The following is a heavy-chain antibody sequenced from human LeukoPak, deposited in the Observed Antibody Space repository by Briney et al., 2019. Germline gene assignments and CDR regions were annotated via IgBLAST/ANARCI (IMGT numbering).Heavy chain of an antibody. V-gene: IGHV1-2*02. D-gene: IGHD2-21*02. CDR2: INPNSGGT. CDR1: GYTFTGYY. CDR3: ARDGVTCCGGDCYFDY. J-gene: IGHJ4*02. Sequence: ASVKVSCKASGYTFTGYYMHWVRQAPGQGLEWMGWINPNSGGTNYAQKFQGRVTMTRDTSISTAYMELSRLRSDDTAVYYCARDGVTCCGGDCYFDYWGQGTLVTVSS.